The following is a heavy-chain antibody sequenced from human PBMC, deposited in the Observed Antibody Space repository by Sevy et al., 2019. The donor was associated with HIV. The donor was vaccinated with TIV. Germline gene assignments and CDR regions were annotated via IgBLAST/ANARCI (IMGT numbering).Heavy chain of an antibody. CDR3: AREYYYASSGYYSRAEYFHH. CDR1: GYTFTSYG. D-gene: IGHD3-22*01. CDR2: ISAYNGNT. J-gene: IGHJ1*01. Sequence: ASVKVSCKASGYTFTSYGISWVRQAPGQGLEWMGWISAYNGNTNYAQKLQGRVTMTTDTSTSTAYMELRGLRSEDTAGYYGAREYYYASSGYYSRAEYFHHWGQGTLVTVSS. V-gene: IGHV1-18*01.